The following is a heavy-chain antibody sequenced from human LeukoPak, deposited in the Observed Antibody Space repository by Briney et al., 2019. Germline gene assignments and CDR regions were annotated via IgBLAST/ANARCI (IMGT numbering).Heavy chain of an antibody. CDR1: GGSISSYY. Sequence: SETLSLICTVSGGSISSYYWGWIRQPPGKGLEWIGSIYYSGTAYYNPSLKSQITISVDTSHNQFSLKLSSVTAADTAVYYCARRGGWSNFDYWGQGTLVTASS. J-gene: IGHJ4*02. CDR3: ARRGGWSNFDY. CDR2: IYYSGTA. V-gene: IGHV4-39*01. D-gene: IGHD6-19*01.